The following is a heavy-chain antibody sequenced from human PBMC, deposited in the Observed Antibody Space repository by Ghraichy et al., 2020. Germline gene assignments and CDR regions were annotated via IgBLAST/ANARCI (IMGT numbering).Heavy chain of an antibody. J-gene: IGHJ1*01. D-gene: IGHD3-10*02. CDR3: TKAAGFQFCSGSYPD. V-gene: IGHV3-9*01. CDR1: GFTFDDFA. CDR2: INWSSGTI. Sequence: GGSLRRSCAASGFTFDDFAMHWVRQAPGKGLEWVSGINWSSGTIGYAAAVKGRFTISRDNANNSLFLPMNSLRAEDTALYYCTKAAGFQFCSGSYPDWGRGTLVTVSS.